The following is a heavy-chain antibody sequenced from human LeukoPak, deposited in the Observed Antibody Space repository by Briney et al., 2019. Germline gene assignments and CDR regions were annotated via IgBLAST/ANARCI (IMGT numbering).Heavy chain of an antibody. CDR2: IKQDGSEK. CDR3: AAVRGVVYFDH. D-gene: IGHD3-10*01. Sequence: GGSLRLSCAASGFTFSSYWMSWVRQAPGKGLEWVANIKQDGSEKYYVDSVEGRFTISRDNAKNSLYLQMNSLRADDTAVYYCAAVRGVVYFDHWGQGTLVTVSS. J-gene: IGHJ4*02. V-gene: IGHV3-7*03. CDR1: GFTFSSYW.